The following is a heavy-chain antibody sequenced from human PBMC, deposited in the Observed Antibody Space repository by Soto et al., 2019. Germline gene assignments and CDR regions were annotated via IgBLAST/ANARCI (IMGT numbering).Heavy chain of an antibody. J-gene: IGHJ2*01. Sequence: QVQLVQSGAEVKKPGASVKVSCKASGYTFTRYDINWVRQATGQGLEWMGWMNPNSGNTGYAQKFQGRVTMTRNTSISTAYMELGSLRSEDTDVYYCARGEVSSGYPIYWYFDLWGRGTLVTVSS. CDR3: ARGEVSSGYPIYWYFDL. V-gene: IGHV1-8*01. CDR1: GYTFTRYD. D-gene: IGHD3-22*01. CDR2: MNPNSGNT.